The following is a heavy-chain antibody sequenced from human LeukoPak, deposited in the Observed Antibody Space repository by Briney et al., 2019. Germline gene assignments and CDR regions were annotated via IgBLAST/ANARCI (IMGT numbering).Heavy chain of an antibody. J-gene: IGHJ4*02. V-gene: IGHV3-7*01. CDR1: GFTFSSYW. D-gene: IGHD6-25*01. CDR3: ARPVPDSSSGGSRGDYFDY. CDR2: IKQDGSEK. Sequence: AGGSLRHSCAASGFTFSSYWMSWVRQAPGKGLEWVANIKQDGSEKYYVDSVKGRFTISRDNAKNSLYLQMNSLRAEDTAVCYCARPVPDSSSGGSRGDYFDYWGQGTLVTVSS.